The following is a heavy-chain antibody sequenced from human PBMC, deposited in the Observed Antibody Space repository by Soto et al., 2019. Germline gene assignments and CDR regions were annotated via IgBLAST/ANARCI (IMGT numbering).Heavy chain of an antibody. CDR3: ARVPVAGTLSSNDY. CDR2: IGTAGDT. CDR1: GFTFSSYD. J-gene: IGHJ4*02. V-gene: IGHV3-13*01. Sequence: GGSLRLSCAASGFTFSSYDMHWVRQATGKGLEWVSAIGTAGDTYYPGSVKGRFTISRENAKNSLYLQMNSLRAEDTAVYYCARVPVAGTLSSNDYWGQGTLVTVSS. D-gene: IGHD6-19*01.